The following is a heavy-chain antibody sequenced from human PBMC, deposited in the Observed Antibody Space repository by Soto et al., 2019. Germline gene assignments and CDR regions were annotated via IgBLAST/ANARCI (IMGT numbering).Heavy chain of an antibody. CDR2: ISSSSSTI. V-gene: IGHV3-48*01. J-gene: IGHJ4*02. CDR1: GFTFSSYS. Sequence: GGSLRLSCAASGFTFSSYSMNWVRQAPGKGLEWVSYISSSSSTIYQADSVKGRFTISRDNAKNSLFLQMNSLRAEDTAVYYCARDSLGLDWGQGTRVTVSS. CDR3: ARDSLGLD.